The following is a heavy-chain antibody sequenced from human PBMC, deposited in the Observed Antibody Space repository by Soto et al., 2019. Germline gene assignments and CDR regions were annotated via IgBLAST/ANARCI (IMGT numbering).Heavy chain of an antibody. V-gene: IGHV1-18*01. CDR1: GYTFINYG. Sequence: QVQLVQSEAEVKRTGASVKVSCKASGYTFINYGLSWVRQSPGQGIEWMGWINGYNGNTNYAQKFKGRFTMTTDTSTTTGYMDVSSLRADDTALYFCARGLTPYYFDLWGHGTRVTGSS. D-gene: IGHD2-15*01. CDR2: INGYNGNT. J-gene: IGHJ4*01. CDR3: ARGLTPYYFDL.